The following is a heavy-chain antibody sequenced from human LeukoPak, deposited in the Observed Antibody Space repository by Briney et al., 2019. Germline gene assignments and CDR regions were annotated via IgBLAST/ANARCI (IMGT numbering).Heavy chain of an antibody. CDR1: GGSISSSSDY. J-gene: IGHJ4*02. Sequence: SETLSLTCTVSGGSISSSSDYWGWIRQPPGKGLEWIGSIYYSGSTYYNPSLKSRVTISVDTSKNQFSLKLSSVTAADTAVYYCARHNLDSTMIVVVTFDYWGQGTLVTVSS. CDR3: ARHNLDSTMIVVVTFDY. V-gene: IGHV4-39*01. CDR2: IYYSGST. D-gene: IGHD3-22*01.